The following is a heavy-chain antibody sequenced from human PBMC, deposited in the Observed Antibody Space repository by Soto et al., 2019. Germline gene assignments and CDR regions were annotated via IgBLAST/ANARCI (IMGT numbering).Heavy chain of an antibody. CDR1: GFTFSSYG. CDR2: IWYDGSNK. J-gene: IGHJ4*02. D-gene: IGHD2-2*01. CDR3: ARGPKGTSWIKYYFDY. Sequence: GGSLRLSCAASGFTFSSYGMHWVRQAPGKGLEWVAVIWYDGSNKYYADSVKGRFTISRDNSKNTLYLQMNSLRAEDTAVYYCARGPKGTSWIKYYFDYWGQGTLVTVSS. V-gene: IGHV3-33*01.